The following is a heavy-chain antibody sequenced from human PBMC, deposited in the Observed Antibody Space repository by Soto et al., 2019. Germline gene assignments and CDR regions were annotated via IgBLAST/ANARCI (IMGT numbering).Heavy chain of an antibody. CDR1: GGTFSSYA. D-gene: IGHD3-3*01. J-gene: IGHJ6*02. CDR3: ARDRVIFGVVTGYYYYGMDV. CDR2: IITIFGTA. V-gene: IGHV1-69*06. Sequence: ASVKVSCKASGGTFSSYAISWVRQAPGQGLEWMGGIITIFGTANYAQKFQGRVTITADKSTSTAYMELSSLRSEDTAVYYCARDRVIFGVVTGYYYYGMDVWGQGTTVTVSS.